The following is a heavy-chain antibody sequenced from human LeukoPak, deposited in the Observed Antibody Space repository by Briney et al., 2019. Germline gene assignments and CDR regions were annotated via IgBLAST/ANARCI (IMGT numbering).Heavy chain of an antibody. D-gene: IGHD6-13*01. Sequence: PSETLSLTCTVSGGSISSYYWGWIRQPPGKGLEWIGSIYYSGSTYYNPSLKSRVTISVDTSKNQFSLKLSSVTAADRAVYYCAGTRHIAAAGADAFDIWGQGTMVTVSS. CDR2: IYYSGST. V-gene: IGHV4-39*01. CDR3: AGTRHIAAAGADAFDI. J-gene: IGHJ3*02. CDR1: GGSISSYY.